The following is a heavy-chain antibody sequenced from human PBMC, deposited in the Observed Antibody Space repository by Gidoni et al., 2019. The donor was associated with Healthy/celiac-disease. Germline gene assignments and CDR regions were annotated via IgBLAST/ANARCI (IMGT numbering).Heavy chain of an antibody. Sequence: QVQLQESGPGLVKPSQTLSPTCTVSGASTSSGDSYWSWIRQPPGKGLEWIGYIYYSGSTYYNPSLKSRVTISVDTSKNQFSLKLSPVTAADTAVYYCARGLTTVTTTYFDYWGQGTLVTVSS. D-gene: IGHD4-17*01. V-gene: IGHV4-30-4*01. CDR1: GASTSSGDSY. CDR3: ARGLTTVTTTYFDY. J-gene: IGHJ4*02. CDR2: IYYSGST.